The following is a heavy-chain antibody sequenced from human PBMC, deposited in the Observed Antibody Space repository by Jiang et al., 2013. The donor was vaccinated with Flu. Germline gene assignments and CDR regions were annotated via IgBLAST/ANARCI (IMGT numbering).Heavy chain of an antibody. D-gene: IGHD3-10*01. J-gene: IGHJ5*02. CDR3: ARGVYYYGSGIGDFDP. V-gene: IGHV1-18*01. CDR1: SYG. CDR2: ISAYNGNT. Sequence: SYGISWVRQAPGQGLEWMGWISAYNGNTTYAQKLQGRVTMTTDTSTSTAYMELRSLRSDDTAVYYCARGVYYYGSGIGDFDPWGQGTLVTVSS.